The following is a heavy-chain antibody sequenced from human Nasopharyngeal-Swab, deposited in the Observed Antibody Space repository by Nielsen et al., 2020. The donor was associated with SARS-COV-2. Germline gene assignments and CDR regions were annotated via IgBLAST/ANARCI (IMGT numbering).Heavy chain of an antibody. V-gene: IGHV1-8*01. CDR3: ARYRAAAGTYYYYYGMDV. J-gene: IGHJ6*02. CDR1: GYTFTSYD. CDR2: MNPNSGNT. Sequence: ASVKVSCKASGYTFTSYDINWVRQATGQGLEWMGWMNPNSGNTGYAQKFQGRVTMTRNTSISTADMELSSLRSEDTAVYYCARYRAAAGTYYYYYGMDVWGQGTTVTVSS. D-gene: IGHD6-13*01.